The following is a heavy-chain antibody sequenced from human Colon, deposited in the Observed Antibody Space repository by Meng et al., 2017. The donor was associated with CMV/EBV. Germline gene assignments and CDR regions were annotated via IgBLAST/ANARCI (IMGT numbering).Heavy chain of an antibody. Sequence: GGSLRLSCAASGFIFEDYAMPWVRQVPGKGLEWVSLIDWDGGNTYYADAVKGRFTISRDNSKDSLYLQMNSLRVEDTALYYCAKDLTAYYHTTGGADFSGMDVWGLGTTVTVSS. CDR2: IDWDGGNT. J-gene: IGHJ6*02. CDR1: GFIFEDYA. CDR3: AKDLTAYYHTTGGADFSGMDV. D-gene: IGHD3-9*01. V-gene: IGHV3-43D*03.